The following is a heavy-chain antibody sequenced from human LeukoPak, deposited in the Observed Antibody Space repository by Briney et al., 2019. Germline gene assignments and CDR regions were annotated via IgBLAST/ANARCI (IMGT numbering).Heavy chain of an antibody. Sequence: GRSLRLSCAASGFTFSSYDMHWVRQAPGKGLEWVSVISYDGSNKYYTDSVKGRFTISRDNSKNTLYLQMNSLRAEGTAVYYCAKDDSSGYYYPDYWGQGTLVTVSS. CDR1: GFTFSSYD. V-gene: IGHV3-30*18. CDR2: ISYDGSNK. J-gene: IGHJ4*02. CDR3: AKDDSSGYYYPDY. D-gene: IGHD3-22*01.